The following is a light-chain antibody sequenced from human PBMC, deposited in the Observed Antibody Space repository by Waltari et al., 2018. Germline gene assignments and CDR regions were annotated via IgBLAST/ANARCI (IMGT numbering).Light chain of an antibody. V-gene: IGLV2-14*03. Sequence: QSALTQPASVSGSPGQSITVSCTGTSSDIGTYNYVSWYQQHPGKAPKLMIYDVSILPSGVSNRFSGSKSGNTASLTISGLQAEDEADYYCDSKSSSSPHVFGTGTKVTVL. CDR3: DSKSSSSPHV. J-gene: IGLJ1*01. CDR1: SSDIGTYNY. CDR2: DVS.